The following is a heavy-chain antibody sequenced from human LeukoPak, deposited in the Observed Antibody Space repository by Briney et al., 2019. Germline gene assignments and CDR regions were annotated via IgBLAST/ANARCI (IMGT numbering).Heavy chain of an antibody. J-gene: IGHJ6*03. CDR2: ISGSGGTT. CDR3: ATDPPYGGYYYYYYMDD. Sequence: GGSLRLSCAASGLTFSTYAMRWVRQAPGKGLAWVSSISGSGGTTYYADSVKGRFTISRDNSKNTLYLQMNSLRAEDTAVYYCATDPPYGGYYYYYYMDDWGKGTTVTVSS. D-gene: IGHD4/OR15-4a*01. V-gene: IGHV3-23*01. CDR1: GLTFSTYA.